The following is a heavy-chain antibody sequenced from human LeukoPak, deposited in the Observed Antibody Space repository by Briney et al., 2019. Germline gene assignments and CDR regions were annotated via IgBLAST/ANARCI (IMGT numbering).Heavy chain of an antibody. CDR2: ISGSASST. CDR1: GFTFSSYA. CDR3: AKSGDDSSGYYLFFDY. D-gene: IGHD3-22*01. Sequence: GGSLRLSCAASGFTFSSYAMSWVRQTPGKGLEWVSSISGSASSTYYADSVQGRFTISRDNSKNTLYLQMNSLRAEDTAVYYCAKSGDDSSGYYLFFDYWGQGTLVTVSS. V-gene: IGHV3-23*01. J-gene: IGHJ4*02.